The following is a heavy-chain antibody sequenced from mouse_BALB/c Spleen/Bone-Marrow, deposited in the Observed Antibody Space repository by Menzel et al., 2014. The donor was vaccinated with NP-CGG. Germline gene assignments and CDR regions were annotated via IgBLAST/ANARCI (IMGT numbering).Heavy chain of an antibody. V-gene: IGHV4-1*02. Sequence: EVNVVESGGGLVQPGGSLKLSCAASGFDFSRYWMSWVRQAPGKGLEWIGEINPDSRTINYSPSLKDKFTISRDNAKNTLCLRLNKVRSEDTALYYCARPDYYGYLNYWGQGTPLTVSS. CDR2: INPDSRTI. J-gene: IGHJ2*01. CDR3: ARPDYYGYLNY. CDR1: GFDFSRYW. D-gene: IGHD1-1*01.